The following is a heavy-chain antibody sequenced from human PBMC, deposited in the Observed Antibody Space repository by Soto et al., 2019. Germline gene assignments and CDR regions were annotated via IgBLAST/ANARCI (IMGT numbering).Heavy chain of an antibody. Sequence: EASVKVSCKASGYTFTGYYMHWVRQAPGQGLEWMGWINPNSGGTNYAQKFQGRVTMTRDTSISTAYMELSRLRSDDTAVYYCARALSRRGHYYGSGSYYTGWGQGTLVTVSS. V-gene: IGHV1-2*02. J-gene: IGHJ4*02. CDR2: INPNSGGT. D-gene: IGHD3-10*01. CDR3: ARALSRRGHYYGSGSYYTG. CDR1: GYTFTGYY.